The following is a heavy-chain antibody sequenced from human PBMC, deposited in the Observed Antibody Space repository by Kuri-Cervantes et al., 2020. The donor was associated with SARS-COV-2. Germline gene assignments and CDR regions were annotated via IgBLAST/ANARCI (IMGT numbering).Heavy chain of an antibody. J-gene: IGHJ5*02. D-gene: IGHD2-15*01. CDR1: GFILGSYG. CDR3: ARVVAAAGRLWFDP. Sequence: GESLKISCEASGFILGSYGMTWVRQAPGKGLQWVSSISAGGGRTDYADSVKGRFTISRDNSKKMVFLQMDKLRDEDAALYYCARVVAAAGRLWFDPWGQGTPVTDSS. V-gene: IGHV3-23*01. CDR2: ISAGGGRT.